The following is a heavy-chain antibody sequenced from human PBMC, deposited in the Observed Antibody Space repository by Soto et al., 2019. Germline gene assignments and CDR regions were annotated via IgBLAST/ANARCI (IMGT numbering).Heavy chain of an antibody. J-gene: IGHJ4*02. CDR2: INHSGST. CDR3: ARVGYYDYIWGSYRYSQGYYFDY. V-gene: IGHV4-34*01. Sequence: QVQLQQWGAGLLKPSETLSLTCAVYGGSFSGYYWSWIRQPPGKGLEWIGEINHSGSTNYNPSLKSRVTMSVDTSKNQLALKLSSVTAADTAVYYCARVGYYDYIWGSYRYSQGYYFDYWGQGTLVTVSS. D-gene: IGHD3-16*02. CDR1: GGSFSGYY.